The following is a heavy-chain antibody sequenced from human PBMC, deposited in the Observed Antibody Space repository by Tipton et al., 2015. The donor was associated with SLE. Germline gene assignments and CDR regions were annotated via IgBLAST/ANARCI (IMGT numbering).Heavy chain of an antibody. Sequence: TLSLTCTVSGGSISGYYWSWIRQPAGKGLEWIGRVYSSGSTIYNPSIKSRVTISVDTSKNQFSLKLSSVTAADTAVYYCAVDYGNYAHDAFDIWGQGTMVTVSS. CDR1: GGSISGYY. V-gene: IGHV4-4*07. D-gene: IGHD4-11*01. CDR3: AVDYGNYAHDAFDI. J-gene: IGHJ3*02. CDR2: VYSSGST.